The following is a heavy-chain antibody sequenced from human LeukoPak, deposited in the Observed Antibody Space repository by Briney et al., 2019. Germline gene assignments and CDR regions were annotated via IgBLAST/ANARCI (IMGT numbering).Heavy chain of an antibody. D-gene: IGHD6-13*01. CDR3: ARDRGYSSSWYTSGWFDP. Sequence: SETLSLTCTVSGGSISSYYWSWIRQPPGKGLEWIGYIYYSGSTNYNPSLKSRVTISVDTSRNQFSLELSSVAAADTAVYYCARDRGYSSSWYTSGWFDPWGQGTLVTVSS. CDR2: IYYSGST. J-gene: IGHJ5*02. V-gene: IGHV4-59*01. CDR1: GGSISSYY.